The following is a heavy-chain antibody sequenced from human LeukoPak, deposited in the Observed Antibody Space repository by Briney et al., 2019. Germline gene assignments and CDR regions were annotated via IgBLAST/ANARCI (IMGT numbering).Heavy chain of an antibody. D-gene: IGHD2-2*02. CDR2: MNPNSSNT. J-gene: IGHJ3*02. Sequence: ASVKVSCKASGYTFTSYDINWVRQATGQGLEWMGWMNPNSSNTGYAQKFQGRVTMTRNTSISTAYMELSSLRSDDTAVYYCARDWGCSSTSCYTGAFDIWGQGTMVTVSS. CDR1: GYTFTSYD. V-gene: IGHV1-8*01. CDR3: ARDWGCSSTSCYTGAFDI.